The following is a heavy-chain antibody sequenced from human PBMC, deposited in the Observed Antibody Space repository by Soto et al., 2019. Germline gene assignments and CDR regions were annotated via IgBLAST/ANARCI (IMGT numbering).Heavy chain of an antibody. CDR3: AREGNARGLDY. J-gene: IGHJ4*02. D-gene: IGHD2-8*01. V-gene: IGHV4-4*07. CDR1: GGSITSYF. CDR2: IYTSGIT. Sequence: SETLSLTCTVSGGSITSYFWSWIRQPAGKGLEWIGRIYTSGITNYNPSLKSRVTMTVDTSKNQFSLNLTSLTAADTAVYFCAREGNARGLDYWGQGTLVTSPQ.